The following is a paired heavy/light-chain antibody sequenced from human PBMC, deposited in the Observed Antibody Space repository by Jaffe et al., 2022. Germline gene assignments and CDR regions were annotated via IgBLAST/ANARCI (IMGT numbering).Heavy chain of an antibody. J-gene: IGHJ4*02. D-gene: IGHD3-10*01. V-gene: IGHV3-23*01. Sequence: EVQLLESGGDLVQPEGSLRLSCAASGFTFNTYAMTWVRQAPGKGLEWVSTLSGSGGYTYYADSVKGRFTISRDNSKNTLYLQMNSLRAEDTAIYYCAKCTFMVQGASYYFENWGQGTLVTVSS. CDR2: LSGSGGYT. CDR1: GFTFNTYA. CDR3: AKCTFMVQGASYYFEN.
Light chain of an antibody. CDR2: DAS. CDR3: QHRSNWPPRWT. J-gene: IGKJ1*01. CDR1: QSVSNY. Sequence: EIVLTQSPATLSLSPGERATLSCRASQSVSNYLAWYQQKPGQPPRLLIYDASKGATDIPARFSGSGSGTDFTLTISSLQPEDFAVYYCQHRSNWPPRWTFGQGTKVEIK. V-gene: IGKV3-11*01.